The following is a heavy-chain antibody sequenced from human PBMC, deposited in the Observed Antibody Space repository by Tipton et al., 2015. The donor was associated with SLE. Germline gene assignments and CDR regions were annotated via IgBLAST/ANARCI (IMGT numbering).Heavy chain of an antibody. Sequence: QLVQSGAEVKEPGYSLKISCKGSGYDFNNFWIAWVRQMPGKGLDSMGIIYPADSDTRYSPSFQGQVTISVDMSISTAYLQWTSLKASDTAVYYCARFGTANSLDFWGQGTLVTVSS. V-gene: IGHV5-51*03. CDR1: GYDFNNFW. D-gene: IGHD2-21*02. J-gene: IGHJ4*02. CDR2: IYPADSDT. CDR3: ARFGTANSLDF.